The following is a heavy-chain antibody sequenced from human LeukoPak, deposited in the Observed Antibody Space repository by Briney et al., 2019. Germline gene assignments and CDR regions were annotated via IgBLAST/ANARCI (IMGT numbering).Heavy chain of an antibody. CDR1: GGTFSSYT. Sequence: SVKVSCKASGGTFSSYTISWVRQAPGQGLEWMGRIIPILGIANYAQKFQGRVTITADKSTSTAYMELSSLRSDDTAVYYCARDGYETYYYGSGSYSNWFDPWGQGTLVTVSS. D-gene: IGHD3-10*01. V-gene: IGHV1-69*04. J-gene: IGHJ5*02. CDR2: IIPILGIA. CDR3: ARDGYETYYYGSGSYSNWFDP.